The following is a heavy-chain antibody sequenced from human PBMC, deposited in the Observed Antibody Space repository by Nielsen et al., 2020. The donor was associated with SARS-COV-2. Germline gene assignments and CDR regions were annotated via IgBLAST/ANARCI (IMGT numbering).Heavy chain of an antibody. D-gene: IGHD3-3*01. CDR1: GGTFSSYA. CDR3: ARVTASRDRYDFWSGYYMGDGMDV. Sequence: SVKVSCKASGGTFSSYAISWVRQAPGQGLEWMGGIIPIFGTANYAQKFQGRVTITADESTSTAYMELSSLRSEDTAVYYCARVTASRDRYDFWSGYYMGDGMDVWGQGTTVTVSS. V-gene: IGHV1-69*13. CDR2: IIPIFGTA. J-gene: IGHJ6*02.